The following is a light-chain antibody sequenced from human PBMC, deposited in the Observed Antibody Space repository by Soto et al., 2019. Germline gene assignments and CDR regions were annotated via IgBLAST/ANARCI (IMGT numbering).Light chain of an antibody. Sequence: LTQPASVSGSPRQSITISCTGASSDVGGYTYVSWYQQHPGRAPKLMIYEVNNRPSGVSNRFSGSKSGNTASLTISGLQAEDEADYYCSSYTSSSTLYVFGTGTKVTVL. V-gene: IGLV2-14*01. CDR2: EVN. J-gene: IGLJ1*01. CDR3: SSYTSSSTLYV. CDR1: SSDVGGYTY.